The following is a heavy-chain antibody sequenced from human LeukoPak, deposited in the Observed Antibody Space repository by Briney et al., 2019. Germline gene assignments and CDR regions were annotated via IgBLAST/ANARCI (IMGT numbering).Heavy chain of an antibody. CDR1: GGSISSGDYY. J-gene: IGHJ4*02. CDR2: IYYSGST. CDR3: ARDRMEDYDSSGYSRLFDY. Sequence: SETLSLTCTVSGGSISSGDYYWGWIRQPPGKGLEWIGYIYYSGSTYYNPSLKSRVTISVDTSKNQFSLQLSSVTAADTAVYYCARDRMEDYDSSGYSRLFDYWGQGTLVTVSS. D-gene: IGHD3-22*01. V-gene: IGHV4-30-4*01.